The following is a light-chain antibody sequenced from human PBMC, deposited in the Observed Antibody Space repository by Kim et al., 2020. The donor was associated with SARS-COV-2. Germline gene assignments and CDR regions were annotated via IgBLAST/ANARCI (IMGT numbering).Light chain of an antibody. Sequence: GQRVTISFSGSSSNIGNNYVYWYQQVPGTAPKVLIYRNNQRPSGVPERFSGSKSGTSASLAISGLRSEDEADYYCASWDVSLSGGVFGGGTQLTVL. CDR3: ASWDVSLSGGV. CDR2: RNN. CDR1: SSNIGNNY. V-gene: IGLV1-47*01. J-gene: IGLJ2*01.